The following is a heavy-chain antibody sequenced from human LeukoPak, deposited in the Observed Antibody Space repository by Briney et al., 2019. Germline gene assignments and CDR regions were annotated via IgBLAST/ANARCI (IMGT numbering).Heavy chain of an antibody. CDR1: GFTFSSYW. CDR2: IKQGGSEK. J-gene: IGHJ4*02. Sequence: GGSLRLSCAASGFTFSSYWMSWVRQAPGKGLEWVANIKQGGSEKYYVDSVKGRFTISRDNAKNSLYLQMNSLRAEDTAVYYCASSRGSWPDYFDYWGQGTLVTVSS. CDR3: ASSRGSWPDYFDY. D-gene: IGHD6-13*01. V-gene: IGHV3-7*01.